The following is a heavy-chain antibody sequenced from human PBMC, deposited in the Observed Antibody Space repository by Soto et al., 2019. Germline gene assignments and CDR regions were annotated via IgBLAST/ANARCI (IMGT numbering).Heavy chain of an antibody. D-gene: IGHD3-3*01. CDR2: ISGSGGST. V-gene: IGHV3-23*01. CDR1: GFTFSSYA. CDR3: AKDLRFLEWLPRSHYYMDV. J-gene: IGHJ6*03. Sequence: QPGGSLRLSCAASGFTFSSYAMSWVRQAPGKGLEWVSAISGSGGSTYYADSVKGRFTISRDNSKNTLYLQMNSLRAEDTAVYYCAKDLRFLEWLPRSHYYMDVWGKGTTVTVSS.